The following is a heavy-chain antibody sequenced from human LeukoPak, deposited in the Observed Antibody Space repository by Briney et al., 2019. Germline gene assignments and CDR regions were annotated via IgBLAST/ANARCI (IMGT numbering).Heavy chain of an antibody. CDR1: GGSISSYY. Sequence: SETLSLTCTVSGGSISSYYWSWIRQPPGKGLEWIGYIYYSGSTNYNPSLKSRDTISVDTSKNQFSLKLSSVTAADTAVYYCGREGKLNYGILVSWGQGTLVTVSS. CDR3: GREGKLNYGILVS. V-gene: IGHV4-59*01. CDR2: IYYSGST. D-gene: IGHD2-15*01. J-gene: IGHJ5*02.